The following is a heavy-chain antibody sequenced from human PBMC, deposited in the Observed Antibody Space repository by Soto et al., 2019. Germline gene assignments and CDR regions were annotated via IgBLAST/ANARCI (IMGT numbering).Heavy chain of an antibody. J-gene: IGHJ2*01. CDR2: ISSSGSTI. V-gene: IGHV3-11*01. Sequence: VQLVESGGGLVKPGGSLRLSCAASGFTFSDYYMSWIRQAPGKGLEWVSYISSSGSTIYYADSVKGRFTISRDNAKNSLYLQMNSLRAEDTAVYYCARERPTSVVVVAASWYFDLWGRGTLVTVSS. CDR3: ARERPTSVVVVAASWYFDL. D-gene: IGHD2-15*01. CDR1: GFTFSDYY.